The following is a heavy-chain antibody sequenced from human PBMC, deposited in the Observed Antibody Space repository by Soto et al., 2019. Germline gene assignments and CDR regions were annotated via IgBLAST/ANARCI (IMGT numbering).Heavy chain of an antibody. CDR1: GGTFSSYA. D-gene: IGHD2-21*02. CDR3: ASTGARVATAILFDY. Sequence: SVKVSCKASGGTFSSYAISWVRQAPGQGLEWMGGIIPIFGTANYAQKFQGRVTITANESTSTAYMELSSLRSEDTAVYYCASTGARVATAILFDYWGQAPLVTVSS. CDR2: IIPIFGTA. V-gene: IGHV1-69*13. J-gene: IGHJ4*02.